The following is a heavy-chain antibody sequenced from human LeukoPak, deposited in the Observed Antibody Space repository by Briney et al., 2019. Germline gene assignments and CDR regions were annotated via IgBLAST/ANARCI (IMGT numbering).Heavy chain of an antibody. D-gene: IGHD3-10*01. Sequence: EPSETLSLTCSVSGASITSSYWSWIRQTPGKGLEWIGNIYSGSTNYNPSFESRVTVSLDTPKNQFSLRLTSVTAADTALYYCARDGYGSGSYGWFDPWGQGTLVTVSS. CDR2: IYSGST. J-gene: IGHJ5*02. V-gene: IGHV4-59*01. CDR3: ARDGYGSGSYGWFDP. CDR1: GASITSSY.